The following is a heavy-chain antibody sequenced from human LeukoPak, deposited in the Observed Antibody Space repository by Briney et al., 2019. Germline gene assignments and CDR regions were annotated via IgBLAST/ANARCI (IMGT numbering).Heavy chain of an antibody. V-gene: IGHV5-51*01. CDR3: ARTTTVTCFDY. CDR2: IYPGDSDT. Sequence: PGGSLRLSCKGSGYSFTSYWIGWVRQMPGEGLEWMGIIYPGDSDTRYSPSFQGQVTISADKSISTAYLQWSSLKASDTAMYYCARTTTVTCFDYWGQGTLVTVSS. D-gene: IGHD4-17*01. CDR1: GYSFTSYW. J-gene: IGHJ4*02.